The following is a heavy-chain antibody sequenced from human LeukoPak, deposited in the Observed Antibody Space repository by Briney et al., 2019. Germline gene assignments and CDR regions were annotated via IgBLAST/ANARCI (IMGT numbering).Heavy chain of an antibody. CDR3: ARPSSAYYYTFDY. CDR1: GGSISTYH. D-gene: IGHD3-22*01. CDR2: IYKSGST. Sequence: SETLSLTCTVSGGSISTYHWNWIRQPAGKGLEWIGYIYKSGSTNYNPSLKSRVIISIDTSKNQFSLKLSSVTAADTAVYYCARPSSAYYYTFDYWGQGTLVTVSS. V-gene: IGHV4-59*01. J-gene: IGHJ4*02.